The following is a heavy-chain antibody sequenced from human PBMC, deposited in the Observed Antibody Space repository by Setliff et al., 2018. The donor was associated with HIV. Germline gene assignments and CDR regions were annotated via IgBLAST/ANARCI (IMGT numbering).Heavy chain of an antibody. V-gene: IGHV3-21*01. J-gene: IGHJ2*01. CDR1: GFTFSSYS. Sequence: PGGSLRLSCTASGFTFSSYSMNWVRQAPGKGLEWVSSISSSSDYIYYTDSLKGRFTISRDNAKNSLYLHMNSLRAEDTAVYYCARDGRSLRHEWLPRYFDLWGRGTLVTVSS. D-gene: IGHD3-3*01. CDR3: ARDGRSLRHEWLPRYFDL. CDR2: ISSSSDYI.